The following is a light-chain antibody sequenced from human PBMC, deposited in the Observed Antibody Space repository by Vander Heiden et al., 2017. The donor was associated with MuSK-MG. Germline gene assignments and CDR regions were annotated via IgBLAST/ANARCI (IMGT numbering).Light chain of an antibody. CDR3: QQCYSTPPT. CDR2: WAS. Sequence: DIVMTQSPDSLAVSLGERATINCKSSQSLLYNYNKRTYLAWYQQKPGQPPKLLIYWASTRESGVPDRFSGSGSGTDFTLTISSLQAEDVAVYYCQQCYSTPPTFGQGTKVEVK. V-gene: IGKV4-1*01. CDR1: QSLLYNYNKRTY. J-gene: IGKJ1*01.